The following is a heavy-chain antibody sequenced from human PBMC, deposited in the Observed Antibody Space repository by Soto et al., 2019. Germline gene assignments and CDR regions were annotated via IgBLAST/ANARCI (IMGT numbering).Heavy chain of an antibody. J-gene: IGHJ4*02. Sequence: PSETLSLTCAVYGGSFSGYYWTWIRQPPGTGLEWIGEINHSGSTNYNPSLKSRVTISVDTSKNQFSLKLTSVTAADTAVYYCARDKITGIFDYWGQGTLVTV. V-gene: IGHV4-34*01. CDR1: GGSFSGYY. CDR3: ARDKITGIFDY. CDR2: INHSGST. D-gene: IGHD2-8*02.